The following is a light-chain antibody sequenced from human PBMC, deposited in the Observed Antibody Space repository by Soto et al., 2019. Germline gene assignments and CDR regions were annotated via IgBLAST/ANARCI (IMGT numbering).Light chain of an antibody. CDR1: SSNIGAGYD. Sequence: QSVLTQPPSVSGAPGQRVTISCAGSSSNIGAGYDVHWYQQLPGTAPKLLMYGNNNWPSGVPDRFSGSKSGTSASLAITGLQAEDEADYYCQSYDSSLSGFYVFGTGTKLTVL. J-gene: IGLJ1*01. CDR3: QSYDSSLSGFYV. V-gene: IGLV1-40*01. CDR2: GNN.